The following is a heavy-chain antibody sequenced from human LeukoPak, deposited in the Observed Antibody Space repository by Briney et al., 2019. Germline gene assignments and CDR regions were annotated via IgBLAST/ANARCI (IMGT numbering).Heavy chain of an antibody. D-gene: IGHD3-22*01. V-gene: IGHV4-4*07. Sequence: SETLSLTCTVSGGFISSYNWSWIRQPAGKGLEWIGRIYIGGSTNYNPSLKSRVTISVDTSKNQFSLKLTSVTAADTAVYYCARESSSTYYLDAFDMWGQGTMVTVSS. CDR3: ARESSSTYYLDAFDM. J-gene: IGHJ3*02. CDR2: IYIGGST. CDR1: GGFISSYN.